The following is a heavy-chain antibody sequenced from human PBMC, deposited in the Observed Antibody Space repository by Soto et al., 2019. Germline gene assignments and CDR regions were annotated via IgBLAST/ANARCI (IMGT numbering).Heavy chain of an antibody. J-gene: IGHJ3*01. CDR3: ARDMSDETGG. CDR1: GCTVSSNY. CDR2: IDSGGST. Sequence: EVQLVESGGGVIQPGGSLRLSCAASGCTVSSNYMSWVRQAPGKGLEWVSVIDSGGSTYYPDFVKGRLTISRENSKNTLYVKLNSLRAEDRAVCWCARDMSDETGGWGQGTMVTVSS. D-gene: IGHD2-21*02. V-gene: IGHV3-53*01.